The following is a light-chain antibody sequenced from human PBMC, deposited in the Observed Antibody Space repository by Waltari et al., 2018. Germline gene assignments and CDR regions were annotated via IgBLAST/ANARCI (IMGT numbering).Light chain of an antibody. CDR2: WAS. V-gene: IGKV4-1*01. Sequence: DIVMTQSPEFLAVPLGERATINCKSSQSVLYSSNNKNYLAWYQQKPGQPPKLLIHWASNRESGVPDRFSGSGSGTDFTLTHSSLQAGDVAVYYCQQYYAVRRTFGQGTKVEV. J-gene: IGKJ1*01. CDR1: QSVLYSSNNKNY. CDR3: QQYYAVRRT.